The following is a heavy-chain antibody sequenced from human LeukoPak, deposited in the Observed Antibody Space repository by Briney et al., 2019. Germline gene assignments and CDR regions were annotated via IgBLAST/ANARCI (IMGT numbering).Heavy chain of an antibody. Sequence: ASVKVSCKPSGYTFINYDINWVRQATGQGLEWMGWMNPKSGNTGSAQRFQGRVTMTRDTSISTAYMELSSLASEDTAVCYCGELWGAMDYWGRGTWSPSPQ. V-gene: IGHV1-8*01. D-gene: IGHD3-10*01. CDR2: MNPKSGNT. CDR1: GYTFINYD. CDR3: GELWGAMDY. J-gene: IGHJ4*02.